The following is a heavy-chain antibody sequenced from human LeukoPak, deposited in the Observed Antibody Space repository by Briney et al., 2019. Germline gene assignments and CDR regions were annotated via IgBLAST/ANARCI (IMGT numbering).Heavy chain of an antibody. D-gene: IGHD3-3*01. CDR1: GFTFSSYA. J-gene: IGHJ4*02. CDR3: ARDRFGVVILYYFDY. V-gene: IGHV3-30-3*01. Sequence: GGSLRLSCAASGFTFSSYAMHWVRQAPGKGLEWVAVISYDGSNKYYADSVKGRFTISRDNSKNTLYLQMNSLRAEDTAVYYCARDRFGVVILYYFDYWGQGTLVTVSS. CDR2: ISYDGSNK.